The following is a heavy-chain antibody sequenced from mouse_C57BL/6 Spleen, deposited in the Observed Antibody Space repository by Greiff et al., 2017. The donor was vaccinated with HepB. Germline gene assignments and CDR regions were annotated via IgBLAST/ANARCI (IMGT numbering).Heavy chain of an antibody. CDR1: GYTFTDYY. V-gene: IGHV1-26*01. CDR2: INPNNGGT. CDR3: ARGGYGLRPFAY. J-gene: IGHJ3*01. D-gene: IGHD2-4*01. Sequence: EVQLQQSGPELVKPGASVKISCKASGYTFTDYYMNWVKQSHGKSLEWIGDINPNNGGTNYNQKFKGKATLTVDKSSSTAYMELRSLTSEDSAVYYCARGGYGLRPFAYWGQGTLVTVSA.